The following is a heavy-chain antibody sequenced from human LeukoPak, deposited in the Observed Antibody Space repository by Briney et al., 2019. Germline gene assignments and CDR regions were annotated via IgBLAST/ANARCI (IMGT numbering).Heavy chain of an antibody. CDR2: ISSSGSTI. CDR1: GFTFSSYE. CDR3: AKDGGTVTSYYFDS. J-gene: IGHJ4*02. Sequence: PGGSLRLSCAASGFTFSSYEMNWVRQAPGKGLEWVSYISSSGSTIYYADSVKGRFTISRDNAKNSLYLQMNSLRVEDTAVYYCAKDGGTVTSYYFDSWGLGTLVTVSS. D-gene: IGHD4-11*01. V-gene: IGHV3-48*03.